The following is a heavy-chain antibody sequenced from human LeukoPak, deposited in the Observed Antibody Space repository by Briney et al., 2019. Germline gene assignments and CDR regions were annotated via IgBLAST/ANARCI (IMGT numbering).Heavy chain of an antibody. J-gene: IGHJ4*02. CDR3: AKYYYDFWSGYPYYFDY. CDR2: VSGSGHSI. D-gene: IGHD3-3*01. V-gene: IGHV3-23*01. Sequence: GGSLRLSCAASGASGFTFSSYAVTWVRQAPGKGLEWVSSVSGSGHSIYYADSAKGRFTISRDNSKNTLYLQMNSLRAEDTAVYYCAKYYYDFWSGYPYYFDYWGQGTLVTVSS. CDR1: GFTFSSYA.